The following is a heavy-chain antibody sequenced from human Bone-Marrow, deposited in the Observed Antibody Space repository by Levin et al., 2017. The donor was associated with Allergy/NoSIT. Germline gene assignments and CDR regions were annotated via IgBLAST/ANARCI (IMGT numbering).Heavy chain of an antibody. CDR1: GFPFSSSW. Sequence: LSLTCAASGFPFSSSWMTWVRQAPGKGLEWVANIKQDGSEEYYVDSVQGRFTISRDNAKNSLYLQMNSLRAEDTAVYYCARELRRDCFDIWGQGTMVTVSS. J-gene: IGHJ3*02. CDR3: ARELRRDCFDI. CDR2: IKQDGSEE. D-gene: IGHD2-21*01. V-gene: IGHV3-7*03.